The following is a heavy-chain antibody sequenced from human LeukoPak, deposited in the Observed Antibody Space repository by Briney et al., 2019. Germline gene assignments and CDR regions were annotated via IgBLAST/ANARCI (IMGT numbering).Heavy chain of an antibody. D-gene: IGHD6-19*01. CDR3: ARVQWLVQYYFDY. J-gene: IGHJ4*02. CDR1: GFTFDDYA. CDR2: ISWNSGSI. V-gene: IGHV3-9*01. Sequence: GGSLRLSCAASGFTFDDYAMHWVRQAPGKGLEWVSGISWNSGSIGYADSVKGRFTVSRDNAKNSLYLQMNSLRAEDTAVYYCARVQWLVQYYFDYWGQGTLVTVSS.